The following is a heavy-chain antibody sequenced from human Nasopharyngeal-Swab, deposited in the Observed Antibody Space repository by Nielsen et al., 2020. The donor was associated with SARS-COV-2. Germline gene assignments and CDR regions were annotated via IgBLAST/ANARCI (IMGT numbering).Heavy chain of an antibody. CDR3: AKAFPTDY. V-gene: IGHV3-23*01. Sequence: GESLKISCAASGFTFRSYAISWVRQAPGKGLEWVSVISGSDYTTYYADSVKGRFTISRDNAKNSLYLQMNSLRPEDTALYYCAKAFPTDYWGQGTLVTVSS. CDR1: GFTFRSYA. CDR2: ISGSDYTT. J-gene: IGHJ4*02.